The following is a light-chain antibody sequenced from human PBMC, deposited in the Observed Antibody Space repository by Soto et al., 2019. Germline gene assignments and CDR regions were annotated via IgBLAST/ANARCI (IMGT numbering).Light chain of an antibody. Sequence: QSVLTQPPSVSGTPGQRVIISCSGGRSNIGSNSVNWYQQLPGTAPKLLIYINDQRPSGVPDRFSGSTSGTSVSLAISGLQSEDEADYYCASWDDRLKGYVFGTGTRSPS. CDR2: IND. J-gene: IGLJ1*01. CDR3: ASWDDRLKGYV. V-gene: IGLV1-44*01. CDR1: RSNIGSNS.